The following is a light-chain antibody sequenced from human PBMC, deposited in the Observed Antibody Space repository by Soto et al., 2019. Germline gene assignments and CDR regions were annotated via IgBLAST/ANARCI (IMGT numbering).Light chain of an antibody. CDR3: QQSYRTPHT. CDR1: QSISNY. J-gene: IGKJ2*01. Sequence: DIPMTQSPSSLSASVGDRVTITCRASQSISNYLNWYQQKPGKAPKLLINAASSLQSGVPSGFSGSGSGTDFTLTISSMQPEDIATYYCQQSYRTPHTFGQGTKLEIK. V-gene: IGKV1-39*01. CDR2: AAS.